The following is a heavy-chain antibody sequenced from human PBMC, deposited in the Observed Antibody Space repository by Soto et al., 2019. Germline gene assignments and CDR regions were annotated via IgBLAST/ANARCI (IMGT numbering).Heavy chain of an antibody. CDR3: AKTPYDFWSSGQYFFDD. V-gene: IGHV3-23*01. CDR1: GFTFSSHA. D-gene: IGHD3-3*01. CDR2: ISGSGRTT. Sequence: GGSLRLSCAASGFTFSSHAMCWVRQAPGKGLECVSGISGSGRTTFYADSVKGRFTVSRDNSKKTLFLQMNSLRAEDTAVYYCAKTPYDFWSSGQYFFDDWGQGTLVTVSS. J-gene: IGHJ4*02.